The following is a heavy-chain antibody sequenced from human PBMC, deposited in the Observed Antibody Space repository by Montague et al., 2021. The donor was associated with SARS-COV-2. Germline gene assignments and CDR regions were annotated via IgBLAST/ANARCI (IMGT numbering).Heavy chain of an antibody. Sequence: SETLSLTCTVSGDSTGCPNCYWGWIRQPPGKGLDWIGTIYNSGTTYYNPSLKSRLTISIDTSKNQFSLKLSSVTAADTAVYYCARHRNYGDHSLDNWFHPWGQGTLATVSS. CDR3: ARHRNYGDHSLDNWFHP. CDR1: GDSTGCPNCY. CDR2: IYNSGTT. D-gene: IGHD4-17*01. V-gene: IGHV4-39*01. J-gene: IGHJ5*02.